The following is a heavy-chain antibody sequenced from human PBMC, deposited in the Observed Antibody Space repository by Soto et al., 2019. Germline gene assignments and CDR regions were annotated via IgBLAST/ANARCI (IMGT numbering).Heavy chain of an antibody. Sequence: PSETLSRTCAVYGGSVSGYYWSWIRQPPGKGLEWIGEIKHSGSTHYNPSLKRRVTISVDTSKTPFSLKLSSVTAADTAVYYCARARRYCSSTSCSLLHFDYWGQGTLVTVSS. J-gene: IGHJ4*02. D-gene: IGHD2-2*01. V-gene: IGHV4-34*01. CDR3: ARARRYCSSTSCSLLHFDY. CDR1: GGSVSGYY. CDR2: IKHSGST.